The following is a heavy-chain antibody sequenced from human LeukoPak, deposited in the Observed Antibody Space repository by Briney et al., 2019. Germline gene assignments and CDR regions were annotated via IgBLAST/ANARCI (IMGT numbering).Heavy chain of an antibody. CDR1: GFTFSSYE. Sequence: GSLRLSCAASGFTFSSYEMNWVRQAPGKGLEWVSCISSSGSTIYYADSVKGRFTISRDNAKNSLYLQMNSQRAEDTAVYYCARDSFRYYYDSSGTTDSEYFQHWGQGTLVTVSS. D-gene: IGHD3-22*01. V-gene: IGHV3-48*03. CDR2: ISSSGSTI. J-gene: IGHJ1*01. CDR3: ARDSFRYYYDSSGTTDSEYFQH.